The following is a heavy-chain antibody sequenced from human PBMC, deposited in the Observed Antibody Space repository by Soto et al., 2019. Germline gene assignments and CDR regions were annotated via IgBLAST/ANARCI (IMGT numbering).Heavy chain of an antibody. J-gene: IGHJ4*02. D-gene: IGHD6-19*01. CDR2: ISSSSSYI. V-gene: IGHV3-21*01. CDR1: GFTFSSYS. Sequence: GGSLRLSCAASGFTFSSYSMNWVRQAPGKGLEWVSSISSSSSYIYYADSVKGRFTISRDNAKNSLYLQMNSLRAEDTAVYYCASGSGWCRQGEENDFWGQGPLVTVSS. CDR3: ASGSGWCRQGEENDF.